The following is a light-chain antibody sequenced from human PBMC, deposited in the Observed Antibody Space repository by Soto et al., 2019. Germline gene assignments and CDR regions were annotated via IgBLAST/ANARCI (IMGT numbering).Light chain of an antibody. Sequence: EIVMTQSPATLSVSPGERATLSCRASQSVSSNLAWYQQKPGQAPRLLIYGASTRATGIPARFSGSGSGTEFTLTISSLQSEDFEVYYCQHYNNWPITFGQGTRLEI. CDR2: GAS. CDR1: QSVSSN. J-gene: IGKJ5*01. V-gene: IGKV3-15*01. CDR3: QHYNNWPIT.